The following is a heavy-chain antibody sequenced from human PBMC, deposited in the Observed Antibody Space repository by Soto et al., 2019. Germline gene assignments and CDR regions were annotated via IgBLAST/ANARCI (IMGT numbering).Heavy chain of an antibody. J-gene: IGHJ6*02. V-gene: IGHV1-2*02. CDR1: RYIFTGYY. CDR3: ARSHSAYHYHAMDA. Sequence: ASVKVSCKTSRYIFTGYYMHWVRQAPGQGLEWMGWINPNSGDTNYAQRFKGRVSMTSDTSINTAYLELSRLRPGDTAVFFCARSHSAYHYHAMDAWGQGTTVTVSS. CDR2: INPNSGDT.